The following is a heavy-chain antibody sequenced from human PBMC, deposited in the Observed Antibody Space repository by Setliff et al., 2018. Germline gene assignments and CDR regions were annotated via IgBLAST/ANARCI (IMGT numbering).Heavy chain of an antibody. Sequence: ASVKVSCKASGYTFTGYYVHWVRQAPGQGLEWMGWINPNSGGTDYTQKFQGRVTVTRDTSISTAYMELSRLRSDDTAVYYCARGGDILTGDHPWAFDIWGHGTMVTVSS. CDR1: GYTFTGYY. CDR2: INPNSGGT. J-gene: IGHJ3*02. CDR3: ARGGDILTGDHPWAFDI. V-gene: IGHV1-2*02. D-gene: IGHD3-9*01.